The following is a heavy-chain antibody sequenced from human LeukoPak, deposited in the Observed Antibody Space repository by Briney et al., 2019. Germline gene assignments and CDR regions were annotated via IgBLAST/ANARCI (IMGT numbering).Heavy chain of an antibody. D-gene: IGHD3-10*01. Sequence: SETLSLTCAVYGGSFSGYYWSSIRQPPGKGLEWIGEINHSGSTNYNPSLKSQVTISVDTSKNQFSLKLSSMTAADTAVYYCATVRTTYGSGSYPKLNWFDPWGQRTLVTVSS. J-gene: IGHJ5*02. CDR2: INHSGST. CDR3: ATVRTTYGSGSYPKLNWFDP. V-gene: IGHV4-34*01. CDR1: GGSFSGYY.